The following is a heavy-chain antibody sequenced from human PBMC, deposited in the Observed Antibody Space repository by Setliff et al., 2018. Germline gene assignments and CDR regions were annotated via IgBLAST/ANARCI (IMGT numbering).Heavy chain of an antibody. CDR1: GGTFSGYA. CDR3: VREYSGGGLM. V-gene: IGHV1-69*13. Sequence: SVKVSCKVSGGTFSGYAITWVRRAPGQGLEWVGGIIPIYGAANYARKFQGRVTITADESTNTAYMELSSLTYEDTAVYFCVREYSGGGLMWGQGTMVTVSS. CDR2: IIPIYGAA. D-gene: IGHD6-19*01. J-gene: IGHJ3*01.